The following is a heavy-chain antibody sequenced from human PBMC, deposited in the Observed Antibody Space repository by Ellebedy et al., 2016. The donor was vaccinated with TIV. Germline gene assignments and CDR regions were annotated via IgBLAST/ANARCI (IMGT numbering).Heavy chain of an antibody. V-gene: IGHV3-30-3*01. Sequence: GGSLRLXXAASGFTFSSYAMHWVRQAPGKGLEWVAVISYDGSNKYYADSVKGRFTISRDNSKNTLYLQMNSLRAEDTAVYYCGRDLYYYDSSGYYDVHEAFMYNWFDPWGQGTLVTVSS. CDR3: GRDLYYYDSSGYYDVHEAFMYNWFDP. CDR2: ISYDGSNK. CDR1: GFTFSSYA. D-gene: IGHD3-22*01. J-gene: IGHJ5*02.